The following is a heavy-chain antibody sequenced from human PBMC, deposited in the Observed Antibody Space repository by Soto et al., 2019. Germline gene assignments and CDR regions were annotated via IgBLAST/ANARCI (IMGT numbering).Heavy chain of an antibody. V-gene: IGHV1-2*02. CDR2: INPNSGGT. CDR1: GYTFTGYY. J-gene: IGHJ4*02. D-gene: IGHD6-19*01. CDR3: ARGAAVSGRLSRGLGY. Sequence: QVQLVQSGAEVKKPGASVKVSCKASGYTFTGYYMHWVRQAPGQGLEWMGWINPNSGGTNYAQKFQAGVTMTRDTSISTAYMELSRLRSDDTAVYYCARGAAVSGRLSRGLGYWGQGTLVTVSS.